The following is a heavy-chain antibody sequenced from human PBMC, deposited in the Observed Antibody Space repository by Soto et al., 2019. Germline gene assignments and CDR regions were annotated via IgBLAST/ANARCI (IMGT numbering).Heavy chain of an antibody. CDR3: ARDYCSGGSCYPVYYFDY. CDR2: ISYDGSNK. D-gene: IGHD2-15*01. J-gene: IGHJ4*02. Sequence: QVQLVESGGGVVQPGRSLRLSCAASGFTFSSYAMHWVRQAPGKGLEWVAVISYDGSNKYYADSVKGRFTISRDNSKNTLYLQMNSLRAEVTAVYYCARDYCSGGSCYPVYYFDYWGQGTLVTVSS. CDR1: GFTFSSYA. V-gene: IGHV3-30-3*01.